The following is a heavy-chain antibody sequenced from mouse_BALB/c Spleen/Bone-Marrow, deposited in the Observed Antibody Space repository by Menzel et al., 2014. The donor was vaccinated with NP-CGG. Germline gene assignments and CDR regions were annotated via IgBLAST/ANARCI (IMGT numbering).Heavy chain of an antibody. CDR1: GFTFSNYW. CDR2: IRLKSNNYAT. J-gene: IGHJ3*01. V-gene: IGHV6-6*02. CDR3: TTGFAY. Sequence: LQQSGGGLVQPGGSMKLSCVASGFTFSNYWMNWVRQSPETGLEWVAEIRLKSNNYATHYAESVKGRFTISRDDSKSSVYLQMNNLRAEDTGIYYCTTGFAYWGQGTLVTVSA.